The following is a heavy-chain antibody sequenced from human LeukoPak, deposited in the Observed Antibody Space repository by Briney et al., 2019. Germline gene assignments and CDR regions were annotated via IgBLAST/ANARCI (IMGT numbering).Heavy chain of an antibody. V-gene: IGHV3-23*01. CDR1: GFTFSSYA. CDR2: ISGSGGST. J-gene: IGHJ4*02. D-gene: IGHD2-15*01. CDR3: AKDRFGYCSGGSCYPTLDY. Sequence: PGGSLRLSCAAFGFTFSSYAMSWVRQAPGKGLEWVSAISGSGGSTYYADSVKGRFTISRDNSKNTLYLQMNSLRAEDTAVYYCAKDRFGYCSGGSCYPTLDYWGQGTLVTASS.